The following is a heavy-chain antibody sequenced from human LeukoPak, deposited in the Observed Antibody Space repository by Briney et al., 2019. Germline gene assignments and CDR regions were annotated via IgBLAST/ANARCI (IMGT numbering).Heavy chain of an antibody. D-gene: IGHD3-10*01. J-gene: IGHJ6*02. CDR2: IYYSGST. CDR1: GGYISSGDYY. CDR3: ASSRGLGSYYMDYYYYYYGMDV. Sequence: SQTLSLTCTVSGGYISSGDYYWSWIRQPPGKGLEWIGYIYYSGSTYYNPSLKSRVTISVDTSKNQFSLKLSSVTAADTAVYYCASSRGLGSYYMDYYYYYYGMDVWGQGTTVTVSS. V-gene: IGHV4-30-4*01.